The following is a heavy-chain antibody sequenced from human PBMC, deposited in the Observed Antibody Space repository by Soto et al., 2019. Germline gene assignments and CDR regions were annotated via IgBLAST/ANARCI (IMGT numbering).Heavy chain of an antibody. Sequence: GGSLRLSCAASGFTSSNAWMNWVRQAPGKGLEWVGRIKSKTDGETTDYAAPVKGRFTISRDDSKNTVYLQMNNLKTEDTAVYYCSTGGYFLDYWGQGTLVTVSS. V-gene: IGHV3-15*01. D-gene: IGHD3-16*01. CDR3: STGGYFLDY. CDR1: GFTSSNAW. CDR2: IKSKTDGETT. J-gene: IGHJ4*02.